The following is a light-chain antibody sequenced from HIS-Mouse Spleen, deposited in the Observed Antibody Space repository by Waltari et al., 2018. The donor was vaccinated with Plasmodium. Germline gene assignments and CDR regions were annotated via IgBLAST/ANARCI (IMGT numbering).Light chain of an antibody. V-gene: IGKV4-1*01. CDR1: QCVLYSSNHKDY. CDR3: QQYYSVPYN. J-gene: IGKJ2*01. Sequence: DIVITQSPDSLAVSLAERAPINCKFSQCVLYSSNHKDYLAWYQQKPGQPPKLLIYSTSTRASAGPDRFCGSESGTDFALTIRSLQGEDVAVYYCQQYYSVPYNFGQGTKLAIK. CDR2: STS.